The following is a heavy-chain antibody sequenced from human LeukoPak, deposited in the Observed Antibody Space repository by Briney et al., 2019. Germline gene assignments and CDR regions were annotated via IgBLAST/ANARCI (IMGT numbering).Heavy chain of an antibody. V-gene: IGHV4-59*01. Sequence: PSETLSLTCTVSVGSIRSYYWSWIRQPPGKGLEWVGYIYYSGGTNYSTTHKGRVTISVDTSTNQSSMTLSSVTAADTAVDYSARDSRSSDDFWSGYQYQYPAFDIWGQGTMVTVSS. CDR1: VGSIRSYY. D-gene: IGHD3-3*01. CDR3: ARDSRSSDDFWSGYQYQYPAFDI. CDR2: IYYSGGT. J-gene: IGHJ3*02.